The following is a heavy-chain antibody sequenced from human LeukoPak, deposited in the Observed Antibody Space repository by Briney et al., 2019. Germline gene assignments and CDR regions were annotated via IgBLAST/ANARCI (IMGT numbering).Heavy chain of an antibody. CDR1: GYTFTGYY. CDR2: INPNSGGT. Sequence: ASVKVSCKASGYTFTGYYMHWVRQAPGQGLEWMGWINPNSGGTNYAQKFQGRVTMTRDTSISTAYMELSRLRSDDTAVYYCARGLGTYDSSELTWPMISFWGQGTLVTVSS. D-gene: IGHD3-22*01. V-gene: IGHV1-2*02. J-gene: IGHJ4*02. CDR3: ARGLGTYDSSELTWPMISF.